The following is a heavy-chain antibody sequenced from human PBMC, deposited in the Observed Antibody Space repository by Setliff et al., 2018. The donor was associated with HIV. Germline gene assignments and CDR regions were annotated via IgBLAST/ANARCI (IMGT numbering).Heavy chain of an antibody. V-gene: IGHV1-18*01. Sequence: ASVKVSCKASGYSFTSYGVSWVRQAPGQGLEWMGWISAYNVNTNYAQKLQGRVTMTTDTSTSTAYMELRSLRSDDTAVYYCARGMDYYDTSGYYQYYFDYWGQGTLVTVS. CDR2: ISAYNVNT. J-gene: IGHJ4*02. D-gene: IGHD3-22*01. CDR1: GYSFTSYG. CDR3: ARGMDYYDTSGYYQYYFDY.